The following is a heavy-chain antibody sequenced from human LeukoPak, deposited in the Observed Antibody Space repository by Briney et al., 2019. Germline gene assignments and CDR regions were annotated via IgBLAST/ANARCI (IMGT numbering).Heavy chain of an antibody. Sequence: GGSLRLSCAASGFTFSSYAMSWVPQAPGKGLEWGSAISGSGGSTYYADSGKGRFTISRDNSKNTLYLQMNSLRAEDTAVYYCAKAMPFVVVPAALFDYWGQGPLVTVSS. CDR2: ISGSGGST. CDR3: AKAMPFVVVPAALFDY. D-gene: IGHD2-2*01. J-gene: IGHJ4*02. V-gene: IGHV3-23*01. CDR1: GFTFSSYA.